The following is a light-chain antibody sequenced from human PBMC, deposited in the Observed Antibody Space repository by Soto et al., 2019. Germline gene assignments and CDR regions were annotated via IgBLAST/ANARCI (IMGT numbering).Light chain of an antibody. CDR2: GAS. V-gene: IGKV3-20*01. J-gene: IGKJ1*01. Sequence: EIVLTQSPGTLSLSPGERATLSCRASQSVSGSYLAWYQQKPGQAPRLLIYGASTRATGIPDRFSGGGSGTDFTLTVSRLEPEDFEVYYCQQYSRSQLTFGKGTKADI. CDR1: QSVSGSY. CDR3: QQYSRSQLT.